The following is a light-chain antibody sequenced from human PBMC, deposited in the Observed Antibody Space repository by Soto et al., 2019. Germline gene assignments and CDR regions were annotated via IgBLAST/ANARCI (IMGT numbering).Light chain of an antibody. CDR1: SSDVGGCNC. V-gene: IGLV2-14*03. CDR3: SSYTGTNTSVV. CDR2: DVS. Sequence: QSVLTQPASVSGSPGQSIPISCTGTSSDVGGCNCVSWYQQHPVKAPKLMIYDVSNRPSGVSDRFSGTKSGNMASLTFSGLQAEDEADFDCSSYTGTNTSVVFGGGTQLTVL. J-gene: IGLJ2*01.